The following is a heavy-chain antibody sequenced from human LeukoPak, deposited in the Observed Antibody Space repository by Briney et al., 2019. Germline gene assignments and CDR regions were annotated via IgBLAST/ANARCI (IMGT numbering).Heavy chain of an antibody. Sequence: ASVKVSCKASGYTFTGYYMHWVRQAPGQGLEWMGRLNPNSGGTNYARKFQGRVTMTRDTSISTAYMELSRLRSDDTAIYYCARQGMWGAFDFWGQGTMVTVST. V-gene: IGHV1-2*06. CDR2: LNPNSGGT. J-gene: IGHJ3*01. CDR3: ARQGMWGAFDF. CDR1: GYTFTGYY. D-gene: IGHD1-26*01.